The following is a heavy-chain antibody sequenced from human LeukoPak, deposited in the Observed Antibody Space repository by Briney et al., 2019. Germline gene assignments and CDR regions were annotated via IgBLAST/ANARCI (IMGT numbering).Heavy chain of an antibody. CDR3: AKDRGRYCTGGSCSNFDC. V-gene: IGHV3-23*01. CDR2: ISGSGGST. D-gene: IGHD2-15*01. J-gene: IGHJ4*01. Sequence: GGSLRLSCAASGFTFSSYAMSWVRQAPGKGLEWVSEISGSGGSTYYADSVKGRFTISRDNSKNTLYLQMNSLRAEDTAVYYCAKDRGRYCTGGSCSNFDCWGHGSLVTVSS. CDR1: GFTFSSYA.